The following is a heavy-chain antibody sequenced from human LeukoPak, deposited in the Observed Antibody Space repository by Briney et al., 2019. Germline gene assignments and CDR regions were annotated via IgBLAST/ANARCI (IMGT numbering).Heavy chain of an antibody. D-gene: IGHD3-22*01. CDR1: GGTFSSYA. CDR3: ATAQGVYYYDSSGYYYDAFDI. Sequence: ASVKVSCKASGGTFSSYAISWVRQAPGQGLEWMGGIIPIFGTANYAQKFQGRVTITADMSTSTAYMELSSLRSEDTAVYYCATAQGVYYYDSSGYYYDAFDIWGQGTMVTVSS. CDR2: IIPIFGTA. V-gene: IGHV1-69*06. J-gene: IGHJ3*02.